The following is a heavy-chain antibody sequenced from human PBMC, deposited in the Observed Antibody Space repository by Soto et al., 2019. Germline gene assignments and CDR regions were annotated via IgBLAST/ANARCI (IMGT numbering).Heavy chain of an antibody. CDR2: IYDSGFT. CDR1: GGSISSGGYY. V-gene: IGHV4-30-2*01. CDR3: ARAHYGDFGYGMDV. J-gene: IGHJ6*02. Sequence: PSETLSLTCTVSGGSISSGGYYWSWIRQHPGKGLEWIGYIYDSGFTYYNPSLKSRVTISVDRSKNQFSLKLSSVTAADTAVYYCARAHYGDFGYGMDVWGQGTTVTVSS. D-gene: IGHD4-17*01.